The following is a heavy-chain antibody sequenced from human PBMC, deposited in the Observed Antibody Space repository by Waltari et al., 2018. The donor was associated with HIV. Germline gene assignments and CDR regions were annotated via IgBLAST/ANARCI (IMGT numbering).Heavy chain of an antibody. D-gene: IGHD6-19*01. V-gene: IGHV1-18*01. CDR2: SGAYNGNT. CDR1: GYTFTSSG. Sequence: QVQLVQSGAEVKKPGASVKVSCKASGYTFTSSGISWVRQASGQGLEWMGWSGAYNGNTNYAQKLQGRGTMTTDTATSTAYMELRSLRSDDTAVDYCARDLRRAVAGPGYWGQGTLVSGSS. J-gene: IGHJ4*02. CDR3: ARDLRRAVAGPGY.